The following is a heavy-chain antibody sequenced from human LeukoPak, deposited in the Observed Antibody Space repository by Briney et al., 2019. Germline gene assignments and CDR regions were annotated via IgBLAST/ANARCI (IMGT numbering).Heavy chain of an antibody. V-gene: IGHV4-59*08. CDR1: GFTFSSYA. CDR3: ASHTYYYDSSGYYYPYYFDY. Sequence: GSLRLSCAASGFTFSSYAMHWIRQPPGKGLEWIGYIYYSGSTNYNPSLKSRVTISVDTSKNQFSLKLSSVTAADTAVYYCASHTYYYDSSGYYYPYYFDYWGQGTLVTVSS. CDR2: IYYSGST. J-gene: IGHJ4*02. D-gene: IGHD3-22*01.